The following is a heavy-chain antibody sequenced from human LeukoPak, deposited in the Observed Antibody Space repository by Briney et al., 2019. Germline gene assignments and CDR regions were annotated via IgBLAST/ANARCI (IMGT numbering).Heavy chain of an antibody. CDR1: GFTFSSYA. D-gene: IGHD1-26*01. V-gene: IGHV3-23*01. CDR2: ISDSGGRA. J-gene: IGHJ5*02. Sequence: GGSLRLSCAASGFTFSSYAMNWVRQAPGKGLEWVSTISDSGGRAYYADSVKGRVTISRDNSKNTLYLQMNTLRAEDTAVYYCTLGANKSPLIIPWGQGTLVTVSS. CDR3: TLGANKSPLIIP.